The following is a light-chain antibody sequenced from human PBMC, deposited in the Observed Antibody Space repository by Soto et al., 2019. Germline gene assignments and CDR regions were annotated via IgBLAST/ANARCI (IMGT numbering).Light chain of an antibody. CDR2: LNNDGSH. CDR1: SGHSSYA. CDR3: QTWGTGFQF. V-gene: IGLV4-69*01. Sequence: QSVLTQSPSASASLGASVKLTCTLSSGHSSYAIAWHQKQPGKGPRYLMDLNNDGSHTKGDGIPDRFSGSSSGADRYLIIYSLQSEDEADYYCQTWGTGFQFFGGGTKVTVL. J-gene: IGLJ2*01.